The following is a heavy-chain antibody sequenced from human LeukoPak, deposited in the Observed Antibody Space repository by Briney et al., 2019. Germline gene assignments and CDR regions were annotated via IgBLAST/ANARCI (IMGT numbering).Heavy chain of an antibody. V-gene: IGHV3-7*04. CDR2: IKQDGSER. Sequence: GGSLRLSCVASGFTFSSYWMCWVRQAPGKGLEWVANIKQDGSERYYVDSVKGRFTISRDNAKNSLYLQMNSLRAEDTAVYYCAREYCSGGSCYRDDAFDIWGQGTMVTVSS. J-gene: IGHJ3*02. D-gene: IGHD2-15*01. CDR1: GFTFSSYW. CDR3: AREYCSGGSCYRDDAFDI.